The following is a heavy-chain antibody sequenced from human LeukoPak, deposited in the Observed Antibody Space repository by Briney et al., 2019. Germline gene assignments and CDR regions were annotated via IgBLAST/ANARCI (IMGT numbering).Heavy chain of an antibody. D-gene: IGHD1-26*01. V-gene: IGHV3-7*01. Sequence: GGSLRLSCAASGFTFSKSWMSWVRQAPGKGLEWVANIKEDGTEIYYMDSVKGRFTISRDNAKNSLYLQMNSLSAEDTAVYYCTRDGRPLDYWGQGTLVTVSS. CDR1: GFTFSKSW. CDR3: TRDGRPLDY. J-gene: IGHJ4*02. CDR2: IKEDGTEI.